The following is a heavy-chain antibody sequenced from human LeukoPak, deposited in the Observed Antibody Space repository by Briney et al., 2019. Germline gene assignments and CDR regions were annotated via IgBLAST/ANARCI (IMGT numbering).Heavy chain of an antibody. J-gene: IGHJ6*03. V-gene: IGHV1-2*02. CDR2: INPNSGGT. CDR3: AREGLPTTWRYYYYMDV. D-gene: IGHD4-17*01. CDR1: GYTFTGYY. Sequence: ASVKVSCKASGYTFTGYYMHWVRQAPGQGLAWMGWINPNSGGTNYAQKFQGRVTMTRDTSISTAYMELSRLRSDDTAVYYCAREGLPTTWRYYYYMDVWGKGTTVTVSS.